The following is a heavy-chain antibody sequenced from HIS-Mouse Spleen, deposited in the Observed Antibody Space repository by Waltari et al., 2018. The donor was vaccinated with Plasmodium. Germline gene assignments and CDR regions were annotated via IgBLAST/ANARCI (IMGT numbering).Heavy chain of an antibody. CDR2: IKQDGSEK. CDR1: GFTFSSYR. J-gene: IGHJ2*01. Sequence: EVQLVESGGGLVQPGGSLRLSCAASGFTFSSYRMSWVRQAPGKGREWVAKIKQDGSEKYYVDSVKGRFTISRDNAKNSLYLQMNSLRAEDTAVYYCASSWYWYFDLWGRGTLVTVSS. V-gene: IGHV3-7*01. CDR3: ASSWYWYFDL. D-gene: IGHD6-13*01.